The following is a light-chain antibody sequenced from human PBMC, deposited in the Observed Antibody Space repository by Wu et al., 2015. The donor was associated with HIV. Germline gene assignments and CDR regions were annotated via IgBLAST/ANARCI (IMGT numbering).Light chain of an antibody. J-gene: IGKJ5*01. CDR1: QSVRNNY. CDR2: GAS. Sequence: ENVLTQSPATLSLSPGERATLSCKASQSVRNNYFAWFQQRPGQAPRLLIYGASNRATGTPDRFSGGGSGTDFTLTITRLEPQDFAVYYCQQYDTSITFGQGTRLDIK. CDR3: QQYDTSIT. V-gene: IGKV3-20*01.